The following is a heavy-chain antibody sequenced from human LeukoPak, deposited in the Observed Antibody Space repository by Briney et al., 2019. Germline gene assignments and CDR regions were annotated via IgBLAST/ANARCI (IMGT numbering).Heavy chain of an antibody. V-gene: IGHV1-69*11. CDR1: GGTFSNDA. J-gene: IGHJ4*02. CDR3: ARGPSSDLRTGFFFGYFDD. Sequence: ASVKVSCKASGGTFSNDAVSWVRQAPGEGLKWMGRVIPFLGTTNYAHNFQGRVMITADQDTQTAYMELRSLRSEDTAVYFCARGPSSDLRTGFFFGYFDDWGQGTLITVSS. D-gene: IGHD3/OR15-3a*01. CDR2: VIPFLGTT.